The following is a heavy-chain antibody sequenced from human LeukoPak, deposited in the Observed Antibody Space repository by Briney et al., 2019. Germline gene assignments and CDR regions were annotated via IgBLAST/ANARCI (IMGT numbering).Heavy chain of an antibody. J-gene: IGHJ4*02. CDR1: GYTFTGYY. CDR3: ARKYFNNTSRFPFDY. CDR2: INPNSGGT. Sequence: HRASVKVSCKASGYTFTGYYMHWVRQAHGQGLEWMGWINPNSGGTNYAQKFQGRVTMTRDTSISTAYMELSRLRSDDTAVYYCARKYFNNTSRFPFDYWGQGTLVTVSS. D-gene: IGHD2-2*01. V-gene: IGHV1-2*02.